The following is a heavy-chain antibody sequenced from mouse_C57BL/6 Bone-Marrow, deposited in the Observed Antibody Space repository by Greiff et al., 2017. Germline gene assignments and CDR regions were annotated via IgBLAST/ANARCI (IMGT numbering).Heavy chain of an antibody. Sequence: EVKLVESGGGLVQPGESLKLSCESNDYEFPSHDMSWVRKTTEKRLELVAAINSDGGSTYYPATIERRFIISRDNTKKTLYLQMSSLRTEDTALXYCSTLWDEVAYWGQGTLVTVSA. J-gene: IGHJ3*01. CDR1: DYEFPSHD. CDR3: STLWDEVAY. D-gene: IGHD4-1*01. CDR2: INSDGGST. V-gene: IGHV5-2*01.